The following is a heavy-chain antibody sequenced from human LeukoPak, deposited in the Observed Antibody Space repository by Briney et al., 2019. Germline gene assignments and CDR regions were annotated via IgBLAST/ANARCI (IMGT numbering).Heavy chain of an antibody. J-gene: IGHJ4*02. D-gene: IGHD3-22*01. Sequence: GESLKISCNGSGYSFTSYWIGWVRQMPGKGLEWMVIIYPDDSDTRYSPSFEGQVTISADKSISTAYLQWRSLKASDTAMYYCARHLGNYDSSGYDYYFDYWGQGTLVTVSS. CDR3: ARHLGNYDSSGYDYYFDY. CDR2: IYPDDSDT. CDR1: GYSFTSYW. V-gene: IGHV5-51*01.